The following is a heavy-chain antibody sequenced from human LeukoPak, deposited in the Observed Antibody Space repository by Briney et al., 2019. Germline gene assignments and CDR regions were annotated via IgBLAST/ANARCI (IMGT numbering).Heavy chain of an antibody. Sequence: GRTLRLSSAASGFTFSSYEINWVRQAPGPWLEWVSYISSSGSTIYYADSVKVRFTISRENAKTSLYLQMNSLRAEDTAVYYCARGTIIAHWGQGTLVTVSS. J-gene: IGHJ4*02. D-gene: IGHD2-21*01. V-gene: IGHV3-48*03. CDR3: ARGTIIAH. CDR2: ISSSGSTI. CDR1: GFTFSSYE.